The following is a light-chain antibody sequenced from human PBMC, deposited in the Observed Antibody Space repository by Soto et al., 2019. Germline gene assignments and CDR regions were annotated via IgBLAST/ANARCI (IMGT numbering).Light chain of an antibody. V-gene: IGKV4-1*01. CDR1: QNVLYSSNNKNY. Sequence: DIVMTQSPDSLAVSLGERATINCKSSQNVLYSSNNKNYLAWYQQKPGQPPKLLIYWASTGESGVLDRFSGSGSGTDFTLTISSLQAEDVAVYYCQQYYTNALTFGGGTKLGVK. CDR2: WAS. J-gene: IGKJ4*01. CDR3: QQYYTNALT.